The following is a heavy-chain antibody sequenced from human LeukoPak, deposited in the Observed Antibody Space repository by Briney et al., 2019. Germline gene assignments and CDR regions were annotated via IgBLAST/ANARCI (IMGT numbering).Heavy chain of an antibody. D-gene: IGHD2-15*01. J-gene: IGHJ3*02. CDR2: IKSKTDGGTT. Sequence: GGSLRLSCAASGFTFSNAWMSWVRQAPGKGLEWVGRIKSKTDGGTTDYAAPVKGRFTISRDDSKNTLYLQMSSLKTEDTAVYYCTTVVVVAATDDAFDIWGQGTMVTVSS. CDR1: GFTFSNAW. CDR3: TTVVVVAATDDAFDI. V-gene: IGHV3-15*01.